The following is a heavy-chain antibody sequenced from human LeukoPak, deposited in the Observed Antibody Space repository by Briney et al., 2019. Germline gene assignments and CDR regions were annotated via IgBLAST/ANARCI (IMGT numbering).Heavy chain of an antibody. J-gene: IGHJ3*02. CDR1: GGSISSYY. V-gene: IGHV4-59*01. Sequence: SETLSLTCTVSGGSISSYYWSWIRQPPGKGLEWIGYIFYSGSTNYNPSLKSRLTISVDTSKNQFSLKLSSVTAADTAVYYCAKDRRWFGFDIWGQGTMVTVSS. D-gene: IGHD3-10*01. CDR2: IFYSGST. CDR3: AKDRRWFGFDI.